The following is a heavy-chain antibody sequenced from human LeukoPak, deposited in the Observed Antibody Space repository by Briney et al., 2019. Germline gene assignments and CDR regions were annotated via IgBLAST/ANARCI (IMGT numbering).Heavy chain of an antibody. CDR2: ISYDGSNK. CDR1: GFTFSSYA. D-gene: IGHD3-22*01. Sequence: PGRSLRLSCAASGFTFSSYAMHWVRQAPGKGLEWVAVISYDGSNKYYADSVRGRFTISRDNSKSTLYLQMNSLRAEDTAVYFCAKRGVVIRVILVGFHKEAYYFDSWGQGALVTVSS. V-gene: IGHV3-30*04. J-gene: IGHJ4*02. CDR3: AKRGVVIRVILVGFHKEAYYFDS.